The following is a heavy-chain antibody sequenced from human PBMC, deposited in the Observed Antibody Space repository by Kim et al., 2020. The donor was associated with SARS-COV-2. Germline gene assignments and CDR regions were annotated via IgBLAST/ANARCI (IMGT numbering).Heavy chain of an antibody. D-gene: IGHD5-18*01. J-gene: IGHJ4*02. V-gene: IGHV3-33*03. CDR3: AKQEYSTSDHYDY. Sequence: YADSVKGRFTISRDNSKNTLYLRMNSLRAEDTAVYYCAKQEYSTSDHYDYWGQGTRVTVSS.